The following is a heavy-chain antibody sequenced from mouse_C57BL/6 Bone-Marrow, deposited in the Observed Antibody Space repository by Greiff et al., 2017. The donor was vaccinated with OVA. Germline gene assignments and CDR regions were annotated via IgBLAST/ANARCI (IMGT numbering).Heavy chain of an antibody. CDR2: ISSGGSYT. CDR3: ARQAATVVAFYAMDY. Sequence: EVQRVESGGDLVKPGGSLKLSCAASGFTFSSYGMSWVRQTPDKRLEWVATISSGGSYTYYPDSVKGRFTISRDNAKNTLYLQMSSLKSEDTAMYYCARQAATVVAFYAMDYWGQGTSVTVSS. J-gene: IGHJ4*01. V-gene: IGHV5-6*01. CDR1: GFTFSSYG. D-gene: IGHD1-1*01.